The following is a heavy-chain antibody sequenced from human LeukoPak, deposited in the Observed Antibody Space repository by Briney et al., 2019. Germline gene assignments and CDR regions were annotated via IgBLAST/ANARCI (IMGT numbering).Heavy chain of an antibody. CDR3: ARQSRYFDWVGPNWFDP. CDR1: GGSISSSSYY. CDR2: IYYSGST. J-gene: IGHJ5*02. V-gene: IGHV4-39*01. D-gene: IGHD3-9*01. Sequence: SETLSLTCTVSGGSISSSSYYWGWIRQPPGKGLEWIGSIYYSGSTYYNPSLKSRVTISVDTSKNQFSLKLSSVTAADTAVYYCARQSRYFDWVGPNWFDPWGQGTLVTVSS.